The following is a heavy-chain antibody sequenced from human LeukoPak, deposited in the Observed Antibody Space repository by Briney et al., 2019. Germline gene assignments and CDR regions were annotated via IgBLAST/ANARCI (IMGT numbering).Heavy chain of an antibody. CDR1: GFTFSSYG. V-gene: IGHV3-30*02. CDR3: AKEAEGGPLYSPWNWFDP. D-gene: IGHD4-11*01. J-gene: IGHJ5*02. Sequence: PGGSLRLSCAASGFTFSSYGMHWVRQAPGKGLEWVAFIRYDGSNKYYADSVKGRFTISRDNSKNTLYLQMNSLRAEDTAAYYCAKEAEGGPLYSPWNWFDPWGQGTLVTVSS. CDR2: IRYDGSNK.